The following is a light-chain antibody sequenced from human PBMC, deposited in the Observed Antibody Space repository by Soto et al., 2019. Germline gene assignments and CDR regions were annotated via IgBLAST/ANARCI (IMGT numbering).Light chain of an antibody. J-gene: IGKJ2*01. CDR1: QSVSSSY. CDR3: QQYVTSPPMYT. CDR2: GAS. V-gene: IGKV3-20*01. Sequence: EIVLTQSPDTLSLSPGERATLSCRASQSVSSSYLAWYQQKPGQAPRLLIYGASTRATGIPDRFGGSGSGTEFTLTISILEPEDFAVYYCQQYVTSPPMYTFGQGTKLESK.